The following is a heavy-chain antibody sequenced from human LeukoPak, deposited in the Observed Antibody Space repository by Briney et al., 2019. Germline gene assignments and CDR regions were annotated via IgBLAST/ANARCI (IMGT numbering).Heavy chain of an antibody. CDR3: ATEPRSDDPYYFDY. J-gene: IGHJ4*02. V-gene: IGHV1-24*01. D-gene: IGHD2-21*01. CDR1: GYTLTELS. Sequence: ASVKVSCKVSGYTLTELSMHWVRQARGKGLEWMGGFDPEDGETIYAQKFQGRVTMTEDTSTDTAYMELSSLRSEDTAVYYCATEPRSDDPYYFDYWGQGTLVTVSS. CDR2: FDPEDGET.